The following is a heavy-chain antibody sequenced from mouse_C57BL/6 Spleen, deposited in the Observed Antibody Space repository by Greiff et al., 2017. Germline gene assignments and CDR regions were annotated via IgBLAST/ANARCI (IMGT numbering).Heavy chain of an antibody. CDR3: ARAGQLRHAMDY. CDR2: IYTRSGNT. J-gene: IGHJ4*01. Sequence: VKLLESGADLARPGASVKLSCTASGYTFTSYGISWVKQRTGQGLEWIGGIYTRSGNTYYTEKFKGKATLTADKTSRTAYMEIRSLKSEDSAVYFCARAGQLRHAMDYWGQGTSVTVSS. D-gene: IGHD3-2*02. CDR1: GYTFTSYG. V-gene: IGHV1-81*01.